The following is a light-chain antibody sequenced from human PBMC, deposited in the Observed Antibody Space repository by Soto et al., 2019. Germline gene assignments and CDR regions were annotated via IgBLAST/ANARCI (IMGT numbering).Light chain of an antibody. CDR2: SNN. J-gene: IGLJ2*01. V-gene: IGLV1-47*02. CDR3: AAWDDSLSGPV. Sequence: QSVLTQPPSASGTPGQRVTISCSGSSSNIGSNYVYWYQQLPGTAPKLLIYSNNQRPSGVPDRFSGSKSDTSASLAIRGLRSEDEADYYCAAWDDSLSGPVFGGGTKVTVL. CDR1: SSNIGSNY.